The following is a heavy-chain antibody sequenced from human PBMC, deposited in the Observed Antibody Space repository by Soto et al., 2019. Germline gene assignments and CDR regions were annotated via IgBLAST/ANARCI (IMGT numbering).Heavy chain of an antibody. CDR1: GFTFSSYW. J-gene: IGHJ6*02. D-gene: IGHD6-6*01. CDR2: IKQDGSEK. CDR3: ARVGPTEFIAARYYYYYGMDV. V-gene: IGHV3-7*05. Sequence: GGSLRLSCAASGFTFSSYWMSWVRQAPGKGLEWVANIKQDGSEKYYVDSVKGRFTISRDNAKNSLYLQMNSLRAEDTAVYYCARVGPTEFIAARYYYYYGMDVWGQGTTVTVSS.